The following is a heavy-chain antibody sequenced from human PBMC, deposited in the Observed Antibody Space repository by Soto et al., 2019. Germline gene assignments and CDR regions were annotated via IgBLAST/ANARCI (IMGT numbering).Heavy chain of an antibody. Sequence: PSETLSLTCAVNSGSFTGHFWAWIRQSPGKGLEWIGEINPTRGTNYNPSLKSRVAISIEVSRNQFSLTLRSVTAADTAVYYCATLPPRIVVSLLPIPTWGQGILVTVSS. V-gene: IGHV4-34*01. J-gene: IGHJ5*02. CDR1: SGSFTGHF. D-gene: IGHD2-21*01. CDR2: INPTRGT. CDR3: ATLPPRIVVSLLPIPT.